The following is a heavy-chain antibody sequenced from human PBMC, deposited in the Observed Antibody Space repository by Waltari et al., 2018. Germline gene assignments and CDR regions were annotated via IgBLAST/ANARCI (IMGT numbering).Heavy chain of an antibody. CDR3: ARVCRQPSGAFDI. CDR1: GFTFSSYE. V-gene: IGHV3-48*03. J-gene: IGHJ3*02. D-gene: IGHD3-10*01. CDR2: ISSSGSTI. Sequence: EVQLVESGGGLVQPGGSLRLSCAASGFTFSSYEMNWVRQAPGKGREGVSYISSSGSTIYYADSVKGRFTISRDNAKNSLYLQMNSLRAEDTAVYYCARVCRQPSGAFDIWGQGTMVTVSS.